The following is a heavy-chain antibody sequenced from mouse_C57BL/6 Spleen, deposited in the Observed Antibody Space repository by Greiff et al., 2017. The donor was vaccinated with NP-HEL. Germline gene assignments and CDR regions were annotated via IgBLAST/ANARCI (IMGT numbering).Heavy chain of an antibody. J-gene: IGHJ1*01. CDR3: ARGGKFDVYAWYVDV. CDR1: GFTFSSYG. Sequence: EVHLVESGGDLVKPGGSLKLSCAASGFTFSSYGMSWVRQTPGKRLEWVATISSGGSYTYSPDSVNGRFTFSRDNAKNTLYLQMSSLKSEDTAMYYCARGGKFDVYAWYVDVWGSGTTLTVSS. CDR2: ISSGGSYT. V-gene: IGHV5-6*01. D-gene: IGHD2-3*01.